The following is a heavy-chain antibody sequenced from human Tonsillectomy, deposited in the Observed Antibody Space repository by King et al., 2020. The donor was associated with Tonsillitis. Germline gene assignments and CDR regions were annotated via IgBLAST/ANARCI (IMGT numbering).Heavy chain of an antibody. CDR1: GYTFTGYY. Sequence: VQLVESGAEVKKPGASVKFSCKASGYTFTGYYMHWVRQAPRQGLEWMGWINPNSGDTNNAQKFEGRVTMTRDTSISTAYMELSRLRSDDTAVYFCATKVRGAENYSYYYAMDVWGQGTTVTVSS. J-gene: IGHJ6*02. CDR2: INPNSGDT. CDR3: ATKVRGAENYSYYYAMDV. V-gene: IGHV1-2*02. D-gene: IGHD3-10*01.